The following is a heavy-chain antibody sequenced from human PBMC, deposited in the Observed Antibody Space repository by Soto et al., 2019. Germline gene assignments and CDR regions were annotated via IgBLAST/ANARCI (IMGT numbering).Heavy chain of an antibody. CDR2: INPNSGGT. CDR1: GYTFTVYY. Sequence: PSVKVSCKASGYTFTVYYMHWVRQAPGQGLEWMGWINPNSGGTNYAQKFQGWVTMTRDTSISTAYTELSRLRSDDTAVYYCARDGRGRAYYDFWSGYYPRPGLNWFDPWGQGTLVTVSS. V-gene: IGHV1-2*04. D-gene: IGHD3-3*01. CDR3: ARDGRGRAYYDFWSGYYPRPGLNWFDP. J-gene: IGHJ5*02.